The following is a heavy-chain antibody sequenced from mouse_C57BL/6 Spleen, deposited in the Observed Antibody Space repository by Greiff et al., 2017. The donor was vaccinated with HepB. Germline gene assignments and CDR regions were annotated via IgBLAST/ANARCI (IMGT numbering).Heavy chain of an antibody. Sequence: VQLQQSGAELVKPGASVKMSCKASGYTFTTYPIEWMKQNHGQSLEWIGNFHPYNDDTKYNEKFKGKATLTVEKSSSTVYLELSRLTSDDSAVYYCARGGPYYYGSSSYYFDYWGQGTTLTVSS. D-gene: IGHD1-1*01. V-gene: IGHV1-47*01. CDR3: ARGGPYYYGSSSYYFDY. J-gene: IGHJ2*01. CDR2: FHPYNDDT. CDR1: GYTFTTYP.